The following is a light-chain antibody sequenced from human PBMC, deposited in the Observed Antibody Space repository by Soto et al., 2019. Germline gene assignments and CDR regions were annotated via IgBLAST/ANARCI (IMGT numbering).Light chain of an antibody. J-gene: IGLJ2*01. CDR2: RNN. CDR1: NSNIRNNY. CDR3: ATWDDSLSGVV. V-gene: IGLV1-47*01. Sequence: QSVLTQPPSASGTPGQRVTISCSGSNSNIRNNYVYRYQQFPGTAPKLLIHRNNERPSGVPDRFSGSKSGTSASLAISGLRSDDEADYYCATWDDSLSGVVFGGGTKLTVL.